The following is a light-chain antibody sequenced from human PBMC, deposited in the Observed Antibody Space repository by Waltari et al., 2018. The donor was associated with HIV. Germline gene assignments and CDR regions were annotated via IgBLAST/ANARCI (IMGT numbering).Light chain of an antibody. CDR2: DVT. CDR1: SNDVGDYNH. V-gene: IGLV2-14*03. J-gene: IGLJ1*01. CDR3: TAYKYSTRSYV. Sequence: QSALTQPASVSGSPGQSITISCIGSSNDVGDYNHVAWYQQHPDKAPKLLIYDVTNRPPGVSKRFSCSKSGNTASLAISGLQAEDEADYFCTAYKYSTRSYVFGTGTKVTVL.